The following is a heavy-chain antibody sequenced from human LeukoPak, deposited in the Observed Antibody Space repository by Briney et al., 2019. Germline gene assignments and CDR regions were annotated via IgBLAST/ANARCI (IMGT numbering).Heavy chain of an antibody. CDR3: VREPSQGAFDI. J-gene: IGHJ3*02. V-gene: IGHV3-13*01. Sequence: GGSLRLSCAASGFTFSSYDMHWVRQATGKGLEWVPAIGTAGDTYYPGSVKGRFTISRENAKNSLYLQMNSLRAEDTAVYYCVREPSQGAFDIWGQGTMVTVSS. CDR1: GFTFSSYD. CDR2: IGTAGDT.